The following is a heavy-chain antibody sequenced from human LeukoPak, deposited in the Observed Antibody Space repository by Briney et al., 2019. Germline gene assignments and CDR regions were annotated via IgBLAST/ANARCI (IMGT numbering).Heavy chain of an antibody. CDR2: IRYDGNSE. CDR3: AKGGDGYNYGSYFDY. D-gene: IGHD5-24*01. V-gene: IGHV3-30*02. Sequence: GGSLRLSCAASGFTFSSYGMHWVRQAPGKGLEWVAFIRYDGNSEFYVDSVKGRFTTSRDNSKNTLYLQMNSLRAEDTAVYYCAKGGDGYNYGSYFDYWGQGTLVTVSS. J-gene: IGHJ4*02. CDR1: GFTFSSYG.